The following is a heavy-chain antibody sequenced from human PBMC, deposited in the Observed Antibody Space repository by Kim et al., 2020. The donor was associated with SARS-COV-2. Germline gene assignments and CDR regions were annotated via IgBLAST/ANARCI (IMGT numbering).Heavy chain of an antibody. V-gene: IGHV3-11*06. J-gene: IGHJ6*02. CDR3: ATKAAAGELYYYYGMDV. D-gene: IGHD6-13*01. Sequence: SVKGRFTISRDNAKNALYLQMNSLRGEDTAVYYCATKAAAGELYYYYGMDVWGQGTTVTVSS.